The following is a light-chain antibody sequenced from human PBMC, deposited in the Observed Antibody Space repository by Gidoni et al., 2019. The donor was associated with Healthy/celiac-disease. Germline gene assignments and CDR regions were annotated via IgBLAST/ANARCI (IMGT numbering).Light chain of an antibody. CDR2: GAS. Sequence: EIGLTQSPGTLSLSPGERATLSCRASQSVSSSYLAWYQQNPGQAPRLLIYGASSRATGIPDRFSGSGSGTDFTLTISRLEPEDFEVYYCQQYGSSRTFGQGTKVEIK. CDR3: QQYGSSRT. V-gene: IGKV3-20*01. CDR1: QSVSSSY. J-gene: IGKJ1*01.